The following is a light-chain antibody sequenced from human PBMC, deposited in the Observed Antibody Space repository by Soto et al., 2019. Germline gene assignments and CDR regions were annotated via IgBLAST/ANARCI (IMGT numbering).Light chain of an antibody. CDR3: LLSYSGTLV. J-gene: IGLJ7*01. Sequence: QAVVTQEPSLTVSPGGTVTLTCASSTGAVSTGYFPSWFQQKPGQAPRTLIYDTSNKHSWTPARFSGSLLGGKAALTLSGAQPEDEAEYYCLLSYSGTLVFGGGTQLTVL. CDR2: DTS. CDR1: TGAVSTGYF. V-gene: IGLV7-46*01.